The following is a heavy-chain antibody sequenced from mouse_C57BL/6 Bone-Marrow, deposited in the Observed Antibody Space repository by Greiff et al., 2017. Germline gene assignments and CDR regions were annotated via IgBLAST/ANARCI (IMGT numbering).Heavy chain of an antibody. Sequence: QVQLQQPGAELVMPGASVKLSCKASGYTFTSYWMHWVKQRPGQGLEWIGEIDPSDSYTNYNQKFKGKSTLTVDKSSSTAYMQLSSLTSEDSAVYYCARRDYGNPWYFDVWGTETTVTVSS. V-gene: IGHV1-69*01. CDR3: ARRDYGNPWYFDV. D-gene: IGHD2-1*01. CDR2: IDPSDSYT. CDR1: GYTFTSYW. J-gene: IGHJ1*03.